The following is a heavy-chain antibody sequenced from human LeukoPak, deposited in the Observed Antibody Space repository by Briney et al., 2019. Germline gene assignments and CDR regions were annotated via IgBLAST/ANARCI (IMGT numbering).Heavy chain of an antibody. D-gene: IGHD2-15*01. J-gene: IGHJ4*02. Sequence: GGSLRLSCAASGFAFSDYWMTWVRQAPGKGLEWVANMNHDGNEKYYDESVKGRFTISRDNARKSLYLYMNSLRADDTAVYYCATYCGGGNCYSFAYWGQGTLVTVSS. CDR3: ATYCGGGNCYSFAY. V-gene: IGHV3-7*01. CDR2: MNHDGNEK. CDR1: GFAFSDYW.